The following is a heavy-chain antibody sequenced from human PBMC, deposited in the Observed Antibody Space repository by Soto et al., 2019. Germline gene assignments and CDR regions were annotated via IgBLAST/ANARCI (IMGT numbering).Heavy chain of an antibody. J-gene: IGHJ4*02. V-gene: IGHV4-34*01. CDR3: ARVARAVAWLRYFDY. CDR2: INHSGST. CDR1: GGSFSGYY. D-gene: IGHD6-13*01. Sequence: QVQLQQWGAGLLKPSETLSLTCAVYGGSFSGYYWSWIRQPPGKGLEWIGEINHSGSTNYNPSLKSRVTISVDTSKNQFSLKLSSVTAADTAVYYCARVARAVAWLRYFDYWGQGTLVTVSS.